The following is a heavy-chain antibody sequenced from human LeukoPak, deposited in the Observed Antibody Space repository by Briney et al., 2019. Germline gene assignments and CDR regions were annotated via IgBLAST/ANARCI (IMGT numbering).Heavy chain of an antibody. D-gene: IGHD2-2*01. Sequence: GASVKVSCKASGGTFSSYAISWVRQAPGQGLGWMGRIIPIFGIANYAQKFQGRVTITADKSTSTAYMELSSLRSEDTAVYYCARGSVVPAATHYYYYGMDVWGQGTTVTVSS. CDR2: IIPIFGIA. CDR1: GGTFSSYA. V-gene: IGHV1-69*04. J-gene: IGHJ6*02. CDR3: ARGSVVPAATHYYYYGMDV.